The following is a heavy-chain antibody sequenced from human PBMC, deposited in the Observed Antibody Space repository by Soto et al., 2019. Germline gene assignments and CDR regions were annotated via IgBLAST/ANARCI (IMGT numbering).Heavy chain of an antibody. Sequence: PAETLSLTCAVSRGSISSGGYSWSWIRQPPGKGLEWIGHIYHSRSTFYNPSIKRRVTMSVDRPKNQFLLELSSVTAADRAVYYCARSVVPAISGWLDPWGQGMLVTVSS. CDR1: RGSISSGGYS. CDR2: IYHSRST. V-gene: IGHV4-30-2*01. J-gene: IGHJ5*02. D-gene: IGHD2-2*01. CDR3: ARSVVPAISGWLDP.